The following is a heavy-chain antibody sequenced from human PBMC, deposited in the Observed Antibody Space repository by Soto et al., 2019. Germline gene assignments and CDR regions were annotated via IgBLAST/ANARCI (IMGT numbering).Heavy chain of an antibody. J-gene: IGHJ4*02. V-gene: IGHV3-11*06. CDR1: GFTFSDYY. CDR3: AKDRSHSYFDY. Sequence: GGSLRLSCAASGFTFSDYYMSWIRQAPGKGLEWVSYISSSSSYTNYEDSVKGRFTTSRDNAKNSLYLQRKSLRAEDTAVYYCAKDRSHSYFDYWGQGTLVTVSS. CDR2: ISSSSSYT.